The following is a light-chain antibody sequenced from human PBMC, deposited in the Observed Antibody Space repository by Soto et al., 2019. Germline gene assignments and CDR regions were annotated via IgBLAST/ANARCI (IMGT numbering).Light chain of an antibody. CDR1: SSDVGGYNY. CDR3: SSYTSSSTREV. V-gene: IGLV2-14*01. Sequence: QPVLTQPASVSGSPGQSITISCTGTSSDVGGYNYVSWYQQHPGKAPKLMIYEVSNRPSGVSNRFSGSKSGNTASLTISGLQAEDEADYYCSSYTSSSTREVFGGGTKVTVL. J-gene: IGLJ2*01. CDR2: EVS.